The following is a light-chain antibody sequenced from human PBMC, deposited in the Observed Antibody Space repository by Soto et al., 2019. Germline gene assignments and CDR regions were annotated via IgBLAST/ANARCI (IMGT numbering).Light chain of an antibody. CDR1: QTVSSN. Sequence: EIVMTQSPATLSVSPGERATLSCRASQTVSSNLAWYQQKPGQAPRLLVYGASTRATGMPARFSGSGSGTEFTLTISSLQSEDFAVYYCQQYTNWPPWTFGQGTKVEIK. CDR2: GAS. J-gene: IGKJ1*01. V-gene: IGKV3-15*01. CDR3: QQYTNWPPWT.